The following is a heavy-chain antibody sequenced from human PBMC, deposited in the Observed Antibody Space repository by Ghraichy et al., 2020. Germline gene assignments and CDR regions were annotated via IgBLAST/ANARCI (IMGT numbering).Heavy chain of an antibody. Sequence: GGSLRLSCVASGFTSGFTFRTYDMHWVRQVTGKGLEWVSAIGIDGDTYYPGSVKGRFTISRENAKNSLYLQMNSLRAGDTAVYYCARGDYGGNSGYFDLWGRGTLVTVSS. J-gene: IGHJ2*01. D-gene: IGHD4-23*01. CDR2: IGIDGDT. V-gene: IGHV3-13*01. CDR1: GFTSGFTFRTYD. CDR3: ARGDYGGNSGYFDL.